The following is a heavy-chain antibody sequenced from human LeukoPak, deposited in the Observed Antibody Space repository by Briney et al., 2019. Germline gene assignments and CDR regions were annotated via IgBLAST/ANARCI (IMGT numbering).Heavy chain of an antibody. Sequence: SETLSLTRTVSGYSISSGYYWGWIRQPPGKGLEWIGSIYHSGSTYYNPSLKSRVTISVDTSKNQFSLKLSSVTAADTAVYYCASDYCSGGSCYSDYAFDIWGQGTMVTVSS. D-gene: IGHD2-15*01. CDR1: GYSISSGYY. CDR3: ASDYCSGGSCYSDYAFDI. V-gene: IGHV4-38-2*02. CDR2: IYHSGST. J-gene: IGHJ3*02.